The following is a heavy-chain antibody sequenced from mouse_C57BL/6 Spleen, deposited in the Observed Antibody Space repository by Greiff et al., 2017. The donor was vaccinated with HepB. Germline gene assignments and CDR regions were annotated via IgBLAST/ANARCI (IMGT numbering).Heavy chain of an antibody. Sequence: VQLKQSGPELVKPGASVKIPCKASGYTFTDYNMDWVKQSHGKSLEWIGDINPNNGGTIYNQKFKGKATLTVDKSSSTAYMELRSLTSEDTAVYYCARSVWGYFDVWGTGTTVTVSS. CDR2: INPNNGGT. V-gene: IGHV1-18*01. CDR1: GYTFTDYN. J-gene: IGHJ1*03. CDR3: ARSVWGYFDV. D-gene: IGHD4-1*01.